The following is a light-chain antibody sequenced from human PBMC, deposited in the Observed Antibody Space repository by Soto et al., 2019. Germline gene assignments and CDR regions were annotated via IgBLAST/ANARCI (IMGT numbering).Light chain of an antibody. V-gene: IGKV3-15*01. J-gene: IGKJ2*01. CDR2: GAS. CDR1: QSVSNN. Sequence: EIVMTQSPATLSVSPGERATLSCRASQSVSNNLAWYQQKPGQAPRLLIYGASTRATGIPAKFSGSGSGTEFTLTISSLQSEDFAVYYCQQYNNWPPYTFGQGTKLEIK. CDR3: QQYNNWPPYT.